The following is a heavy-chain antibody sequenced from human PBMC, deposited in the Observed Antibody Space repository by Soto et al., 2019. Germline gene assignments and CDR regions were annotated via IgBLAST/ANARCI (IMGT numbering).Heavy chain of an antibody. CDR1: GFTFSSYG. CDR2: IWYDGSNK. Sequence: QVQLVESGGGVVQRGRSLRLSCAVSGFTFSSYGMHWVRQAPGKGLEGVAVIWYDGSNKYYADSVKGRFTISRDNSKNTLYLQMNSLRAEDTAVYYCARVYSSSYHYYYYGMDVWGQGTTVTVSS. CDR3: ARVYSSSYHYYYYGMDV. J-gene: IGHJ6*02. V-gene: IGHV3-33*01. D-gene: IGHD6-6*01.